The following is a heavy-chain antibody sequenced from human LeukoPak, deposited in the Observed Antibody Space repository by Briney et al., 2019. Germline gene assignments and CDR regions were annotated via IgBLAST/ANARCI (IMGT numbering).Heavy chain of an antibody. J-gene: IGHJ3*01. V-gene: IGHV4-61*01. Sequence: SETLSLTCTVSGDSVRSDTYYWSWIRQPPGKGLDWIGYVYYSGRTNYNPSLKSRVTISVDTSRNQFSLKLRSVTAADTAVYYCVREATTEYYDSSGYYRQTEVFDAWGQGTMVTVSS. CDR2: VYYSGRT. CDR3: VREATTEYYDSSGYYRQTEVFDA. D-gene: IGHD3-22*01. CDR1: GDSVRSDTYY.